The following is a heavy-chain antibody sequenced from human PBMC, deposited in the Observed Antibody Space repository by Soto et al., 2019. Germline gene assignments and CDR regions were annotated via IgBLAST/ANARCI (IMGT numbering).Heavy chain of an antibody. J-gene: IGHJ4*03. CDR2: ISGSGQTT. Sequence: GGSLRLSCAASGFTFSSYSLSWLRQAPGKGLEWVSGISGSGQTTHYKDSVKGRFTISRDNFRNTLYLQVNSLRAEDTAIYFCAKSRGDSWTTYFFDFWGPGTMVTVSS. CDR1: GFTFSSYS. D-gene: IGHD4-4*01. V-gene: IGHV3-23*01. CDR3: AKSRGDSWTTYFFDF.